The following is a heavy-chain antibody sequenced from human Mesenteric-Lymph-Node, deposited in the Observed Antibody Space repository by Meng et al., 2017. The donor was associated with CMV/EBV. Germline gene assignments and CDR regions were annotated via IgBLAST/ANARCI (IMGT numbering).Heavy chain of an antibody. J-gene: IGHJ6*02. CDR1: GGTFSKHV. CDR2: MNPNSGNT. CDR3: ARATSYGMDV. V-gene: IGHV1-8*03. Sequence: ASVKVSCKASGGTFSKHVISWVRQATGQGLEWMGWMNPNSGNTGYAQKFQGRVTITRNTSISTAYMELSSLRSEDTAVYYCARATSYGMDVWGQGTTVTVSS.